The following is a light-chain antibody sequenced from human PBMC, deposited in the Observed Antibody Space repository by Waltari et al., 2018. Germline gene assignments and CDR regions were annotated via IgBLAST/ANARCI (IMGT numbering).Light chain of an antibody. V-gene: IGKV3-20*01. CDR3: QQYGSSPPT. CDR1: QSVSSSY. J-gene: IGKJ5*01. CDR2: GAS. Sequence: LLTHSPATPSLSPGERATLSCRARQSVSSSYFAWYQQKPGQAPRLLIYGASSRATGIPDRFSGSGSGTDFTLTISRLEPEDFAVYYCQQYGSSPPTFGQGTRLEIK.